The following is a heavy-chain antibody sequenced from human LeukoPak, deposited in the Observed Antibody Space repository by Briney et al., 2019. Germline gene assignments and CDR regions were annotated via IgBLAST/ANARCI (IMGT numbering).Heavy chain of an antibody. CDR3: AKDLEYSSSSGFDY. D-gene: IGHD6-6*01. CDR1: GFTFSSYE. J-gene: IGHJ4*02. V-gene: IGHV3-48*03. Sequence: GGSLRLSCAASGFTFSSYEMNWVRQAPGKGLEWVSYISSSGSTIYYADSVKGRFTISRDNAKNSLYLQMNSLRAEDMALYYCAKDLEYSSSSGFDYWGQGTLVTVSS. CDR2: ISSSGSTI.